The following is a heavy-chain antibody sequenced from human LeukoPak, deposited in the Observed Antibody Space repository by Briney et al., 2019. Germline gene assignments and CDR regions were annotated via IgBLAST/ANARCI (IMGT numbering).Heavy chain of an antibody. Sequence: GASVKVSCKASGYTFTSYGISWVRQAPGQGLEWMGWISAYNGNTNYAQKLQGRVTMTTDTSTSTAYMELRSLRSDDTAVYYCARDPAYDFWSGYRPLGDYWGQGTLVTVSS. V-gene: IGHV1-18*01. J-gene: IGHJ4*02. CDR1: GYTFTSYG. D-gene: IGHD3-3*01. CDR3: ARDPAYDFWSGYRPLGDY. CDR2: ISAYNGNT.